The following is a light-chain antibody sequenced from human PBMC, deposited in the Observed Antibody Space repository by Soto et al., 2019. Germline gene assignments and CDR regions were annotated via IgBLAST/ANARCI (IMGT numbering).Light chain of an antibody. CDR3: QQYNGH. V-gene: IGKV1-5*01. CDR1: QSINTW. J-gene: IGKJ2*01. CDR2: GAS. Sequence: DMQMTQSPSTLSASVGDRVTITCRASQSINTWLAWYQQKPGKAPKLLIYGASSVESGVPSRFSDSGSGTEFTLTISSLQPDDFATYYCQQYNGHFGQGTK.